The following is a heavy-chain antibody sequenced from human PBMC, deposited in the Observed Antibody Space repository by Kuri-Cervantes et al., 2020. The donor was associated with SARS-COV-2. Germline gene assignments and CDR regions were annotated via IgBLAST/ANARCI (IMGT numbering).Heavy chain of an antibody. J-gene: IGHJ4*02. CDR2: IKQDGIGQ. V-gene: IGHV3-7*02. D-gene: IGHD4-11*01. CDR3: ARVTTVTEGY. Sequence: GSLKISCADSGFTFSSYWMNWVRQAPGKGLEWVASIKQDGIGQYYVDSVKGRFTISRDNAKNSLYLQMNSLRAEDTAVYYCARVTTVTEGYWGQGTLVTVSS. CDR1: GFTFSSYW.